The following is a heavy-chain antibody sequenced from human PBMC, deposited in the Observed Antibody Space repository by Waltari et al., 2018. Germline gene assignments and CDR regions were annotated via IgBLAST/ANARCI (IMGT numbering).Heavy chain of an antibody. CDR1: GYPFTTYA. CDR2: INAGNGNT. Sequence: QVQLVQPGAEVKKPGASATVSCKASGYPFTTYAMHWARPAPGQRLEWMGWINAGNGNTKYSQKFQGRVTITRDTSASTAYMELSSLRSEDTAVYYCARDDLSGSYVRRYFDLWGRGTLVTVSS. V-gene: IGHV1-3*01. J-gene: IGHJ2*01. CDR3: ARDDLSGSYVRRYFDL. D-gene: IGHD1-26*01.